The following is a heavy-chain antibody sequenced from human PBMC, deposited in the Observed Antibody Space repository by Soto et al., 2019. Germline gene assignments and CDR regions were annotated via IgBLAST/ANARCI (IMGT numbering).Heavy chain of an antibody. D-gene: IGHD6-13*01. CDR1: GFTFSSYA. Sequence: GGSLRLSCAASGFTFSSYAMHWVRQAPGKGLEWVAVISYDGSNKYYADSVKGRFTISRDNSKNTLYLQMNSLRAEDTAVYYCARDGDIAAAGNYYYYYGMDVWGQGTTVTV. J-gene: IGHJ6*02. CDR3: ARDGDIAAAGNYYYYYGMDV. V-gene: IGHV3-30*04. CDR2: ISYDGSNK.